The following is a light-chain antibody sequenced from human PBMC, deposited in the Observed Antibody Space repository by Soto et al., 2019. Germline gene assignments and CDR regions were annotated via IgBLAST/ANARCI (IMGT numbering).Light chain of an antibody. CDR2: AAS. Sequence: DIQMTQSPSSLSASVGDRVTIICRASQSISSYLNWYQQKPGKAPKLLIYAASSLQSGVPSRFSGSGSGTDFTLTISSLQPEDFATYYCRQSYSTPYAFGQGTKLEIK. CDR1: QSISSY. J-gene: IGKJ2*01. V-gene: IGKV1-39*01. CDR3: RQSYSTPYA.